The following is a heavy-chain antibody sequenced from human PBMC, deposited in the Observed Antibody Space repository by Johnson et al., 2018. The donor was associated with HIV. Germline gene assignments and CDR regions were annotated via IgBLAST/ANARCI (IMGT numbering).Heavy chain of an antibody. J-gene: IGHJ3*02. CDR2: IKRKTDGGTT. CDR1: GFTFSNAW. Sequence: VQLVESGGGLVKPGGSLRLSCAASGFTFSNAWMSWVRQAPGKGLEWVGRIKRKTDGGTTDYAAPVKGRFTISRDDSKNTLYLQMNSLKTEDTAVYYCTTEAYSSSSAAFDIWGQGTMVTVSS. V-gene: IGHV3-15*01. CDR3: TTEAYSSSSAAFDI. D-gene: IGHD6-6*01.